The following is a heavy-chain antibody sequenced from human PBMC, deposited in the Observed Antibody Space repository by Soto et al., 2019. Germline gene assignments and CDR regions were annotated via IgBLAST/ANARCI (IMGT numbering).Heavy chain of an antibody. CDR3: ARRGGYSWPVGLDMDV. V-gene: IGHV4-39*01. D-gene: IGHD5-18*01. CDR1: GGSINSSTYY. J-gene: IGHJ6*02. CDR2: IYYSGST. Sequence: RSETLSLTCAVSGGSINSSTYYWGWIRQPPGKGLEWIGSIYYSGSTHYNPSLKSRVTISVDTSKNQFSLKLNSVTAADTAVYYCARRGGYSWPVGLDMDVWGQGTTVTVSS.